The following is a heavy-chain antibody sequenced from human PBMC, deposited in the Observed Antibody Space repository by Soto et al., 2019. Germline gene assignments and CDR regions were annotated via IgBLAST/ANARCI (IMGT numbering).Heavy chain of an antibody. J-gene: IGHJ4*02. D-gene: IGHD1-1*01. V-gene: IGHV4-4*02. CDR2: ISHSGST. CDR1: GGSISRTDW. Sequence: QVQLQESGPGLVKPSGTLSLTCAVSGGSISRTDWRSWVRQPPGKGLEWIAEISHSGSTNYNPSLKSRVTMSLDNSKNQFSLNLTSVTAADTAVYYCATQTGPFTWLHCGQGTLVTVSS. CDR3: ATQTGPFTWLH.